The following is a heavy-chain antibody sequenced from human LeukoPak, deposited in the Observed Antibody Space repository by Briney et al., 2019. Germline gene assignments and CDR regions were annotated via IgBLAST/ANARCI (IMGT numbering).Heavy chain of an antibody. CDR3: ALLVLRYFDWPTFDY. V-gene: IGHV3-30*04. CDR2: ISYDGSNK. Sequence: GGSLRLSCAASGFTFSSYAVHWVRQAPGKGLEWVAVISYDGSNKYYADSVKGRFTISRDNSKNTLYLQMNSLRAEDTAVYYCALLVLRYFDWPTFDYWGQGTLVTVSS. J-gene: IGHJ4*02. D-gene: IGHD3-9*01. CDR1: GFTFSSYA.